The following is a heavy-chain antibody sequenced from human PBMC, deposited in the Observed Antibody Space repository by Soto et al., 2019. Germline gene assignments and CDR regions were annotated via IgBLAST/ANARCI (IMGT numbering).Heavy chain of an antibody. J-gene: IGHJ6*02. CDR3: ARGMVPAAKFTLCNYDGMDV. CDR1: GGTFSSYT. D-gene: IGHD2-2*01. CDR2: IIHILGIA. Sequence: QVQLVQSGAEVKKPGSSVKDSCKASGGTFSSYTISWVRQAPGQGPEWMGRIIHILGIANYAQKFQGRVTIAADKSSSTAYMELSSLRSEDTDVYYCARGMVPAAKFTLCNYDGMDVSGQGTTATLS. V-gene: IGHV1-69*02.